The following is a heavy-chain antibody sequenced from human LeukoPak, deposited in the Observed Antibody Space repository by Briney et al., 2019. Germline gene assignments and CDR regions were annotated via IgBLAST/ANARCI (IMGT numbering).Heavy chain of an antibody. CDR1: GFTFSSYW. J-gene: IGHJ4*02. D-gene: IGHD6-19*01. V-gene: IGHV3-74*01. CDR2: INSDGSST. Sequence: GGSLRLSCAASGFTFSSYWMHWVRQAPGKGLVWVSRINSDGSSTSYADSVKGRFTISRDNAKNTLYLQMNSLRAEDTAVYYCAIARGSGPGAYFDYWGQGTLVTVSS. CDR3: AIARGSGPGAYFDY.